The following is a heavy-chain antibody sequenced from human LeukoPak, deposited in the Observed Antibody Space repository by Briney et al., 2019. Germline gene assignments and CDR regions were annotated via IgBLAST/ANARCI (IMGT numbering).Heavy chain of an antibody. CDR2: INRGGSRT. D-gene: IGHD5-18*01. V-gene: IGHV3-74*01. Sequence: GGSLRLSCAASGFTLSNHWMHWVRQAPGKGLMWVSRINRGGSRTDYADSVKGRFTISRDDAKNTLYLQLNSLRAEDTAVYFCARGGSDTAMAHDYWGQGTLVTVSS. CDR3: ARGGSDTAMAHDY. J-gene: IGHJ4*02. CDR1: GFTLSNHW.